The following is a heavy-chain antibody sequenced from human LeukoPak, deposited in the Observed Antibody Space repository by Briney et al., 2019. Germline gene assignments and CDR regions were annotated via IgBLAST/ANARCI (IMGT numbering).Heavy chain of an antibody. CDR2: IKQDRSEK. V-gene: IGHV3-7*03. J-gene: IGHJ4*02. CDR3: ATGKQCGY. Sequence: GGSLRLSCVVSGFTFSSYWMSWVRQAPGKGLEWVANIKQDRSEKYYVDSVKGRFTISRDNAKNSLYLQMNSLRAEDTAVYYCATGKQCGYWGQGTLVTVSS. D-gene: IGHD4-11*01. CDR1: GFTFSSYW.